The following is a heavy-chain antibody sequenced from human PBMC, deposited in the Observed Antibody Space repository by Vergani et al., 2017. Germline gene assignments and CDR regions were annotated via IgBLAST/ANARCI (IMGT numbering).Heavy chain of an antibody. D-gene: IGHD2-21*02. J-gene: IGHJ6*02. Sequence: EVQLVESGEGLVQPGRSLRLSCTASGFTFGDYAMSWFRQAPGKGLEWVGFIRSKAYGGTTEYAASVKGRFTISRDDSKSIAYLQMNSLKTEDTAVYYCTRDAVTIWEHIVVVTXPPVYYYYYYGMDVWGQGTTVTVSS. CDR1: GFTFGDYA. CDR3: TRDAVTIWEHIVVVTXPPVYYYYYYGMDV. CDR2: IRSKAYGGTT. V-gene: IGHV3-49*03.